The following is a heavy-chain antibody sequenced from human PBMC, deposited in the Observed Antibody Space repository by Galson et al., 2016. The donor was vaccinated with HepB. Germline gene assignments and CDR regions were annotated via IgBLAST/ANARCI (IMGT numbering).Heavy chain of an antibody. CDR2: INQDGSDK. CDR3: ASDRRYSSWSF. Sequence: SLRLSCAASGFSFSSFRMSWVRQTPGQGLEWVATINQDGSDKYYVDSVKGRFTISRDNAKNSLYLQMNSLRAGDTAVYYCASDRRYSSWSFWGQGTLVTVSS. CDR1: GFSFSSFR. D-gene: IGHD6-13*01. V-gene: IGHV3-7*03. J-gene: IGHJ4*02.